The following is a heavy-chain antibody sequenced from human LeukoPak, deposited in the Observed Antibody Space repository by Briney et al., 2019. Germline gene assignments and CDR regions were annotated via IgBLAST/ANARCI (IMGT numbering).Heavy chain of an antibody. J-gene: IGHJ6*03. V-gene: IGHV3-21*01. CDR1: GFTFSSYG. D-gene: IGHD6-13*01. Sequence: GGSLRLSCAASGFTFSSYGMNWVRQAPGKGLEWVSSISSSSSYIYYADSVKGRFTISRDNAKNSLYLQMNSLRAEDTAVYYCARTYSSTWDYYYYMDVWGKGTTVTVSS. CDR3: ARTYSSTWDYYYYMDV. CDR2: ISSSSSYI.